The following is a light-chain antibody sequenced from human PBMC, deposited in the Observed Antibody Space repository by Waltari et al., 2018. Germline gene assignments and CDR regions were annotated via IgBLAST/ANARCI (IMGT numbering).Light chain of an antibody. CDR3: QESYSSPLYT. Sequence: DIQMTQSPSSLSASVGDRVTITCRASQAISAYLNWYQQKPGKAPNLLIFAASNLQRGVPLRFSGSGSGTDFTLAISSLQPEDFATYYCQESYSSPLYTFGQGTKLEI. V-gene: IGKV1-39*01. CDR2: AAS. J-gene: IGKJ2*01. CDR1: QAISAY.